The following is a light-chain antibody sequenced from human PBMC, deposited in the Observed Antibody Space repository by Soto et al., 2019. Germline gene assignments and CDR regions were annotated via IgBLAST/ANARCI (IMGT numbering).Light chain of an antibody. J-gene: IGLJ1*01. CDR3: CSYAGSYTWV. CDR2: DVS. CDR1: SSDVGGYNY. V-gene: IGLV2-11*01. Sequence: QSALTQPRSVSGSPGQSVTISCTGTSSDVGGYNYVSWYRQHPGKAPKLMIYDVSKRPSGVPDRFSGSKSGNTASLTISGLQAEDEADYYCCSYAGSYTWVYVTGTKVTVL.